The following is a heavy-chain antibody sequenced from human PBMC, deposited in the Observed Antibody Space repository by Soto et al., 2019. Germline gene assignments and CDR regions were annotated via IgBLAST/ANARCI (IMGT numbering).Heavy chain of an antibody. CDR1: GGSISSGDYY. J-gene: IGHJ4*02. Sequence: PSETLSLACTFSGGSISSGDYYWSWIRQPPGKGLEWIGYIYYSGSTYYNPSLKSRVTISVDTSKNQFSLKLSSVTAADTAVYYCSRAHDSSSGYYFDYWGQRTLVTVSS. V-gene: IGHV4-30-4*01. CDR2: IYYSGST. D-gene: IGHD6-6*01. CDR3: SRAHDSSSGYYFDY.